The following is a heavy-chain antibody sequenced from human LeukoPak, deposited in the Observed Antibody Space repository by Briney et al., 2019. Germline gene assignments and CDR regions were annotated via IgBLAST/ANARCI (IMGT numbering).Heavy chain of an antibody. CDR1: GGTFSSYA. Sequence: PRASVKVSCKASGGTFSSYAISWVRQAPGQGLEWMGGIIPIFGTANYAQKFQGRVTITADKSTSTAYMELSSLRSEDTAVYYCARGHRAMVPFDYWGQGTLVTVSS. V-gene: IGHV1-69*06. D-gene: IGHD5-18*01. CDR2: IIPIFGTA. CDR3: ARGHRAMVPFDY. J-gene: IGHJ4*02.